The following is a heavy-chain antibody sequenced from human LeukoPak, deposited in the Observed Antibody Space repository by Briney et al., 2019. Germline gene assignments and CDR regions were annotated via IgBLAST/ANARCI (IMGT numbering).Heavy chain of an antibody. J-gene: IGHJ1*01. CDR1: GFTFSYAW. CDR3: TTDAYYYDSSTSFYAEYFQH. D-gene: IGHD3-22*01. Sequence: PGGSLRLSCAASGFTFSYAWMSWVRQAPGKGLEWVGRIKSKTDSGTTDYAPPVKGRFSISRDDSKSTLYLQMSSLRIEDTAVYYCTTDAYYYDSSTSFYAEYFQHWGQGTLVTVSS. CDR2: IKSKTDSGTT. V-gene: IGHV3-15*01.